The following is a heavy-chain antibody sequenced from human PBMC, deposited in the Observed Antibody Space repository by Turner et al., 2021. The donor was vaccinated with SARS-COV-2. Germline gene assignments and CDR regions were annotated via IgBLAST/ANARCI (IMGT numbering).Heavy chain of an antibody. V-gene: IGHV4-31*03. D-gene: IGHD2-2*01. CDR1: GGSINTADFY. J-gene: IGHJ5*02. CDR3: ARSRGIPAPAPFRVGFGWFDP. CDR2: VYYRGGT. Sequence: QVQLQESGPGLVKPSQTLSLTCTVSGGSINTADFYWRWIRQLPGRGLEWIGYVYYRGGTYCNPSLNSRLTISIDTSANQFSLRLTSVTAADTGVYFCARSRGIPAPAPFRVGFGWFDPWGQGTIVSVSS.